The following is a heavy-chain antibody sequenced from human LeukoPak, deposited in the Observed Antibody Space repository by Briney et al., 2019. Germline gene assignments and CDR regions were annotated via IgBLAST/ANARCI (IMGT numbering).Heavy chain of an antibody. CDR2: INHSGST. CDR1: AGSFSGFY. V-gene: IGHV4-34*01. D-gene: IGHD3-22*01. Sequence: PSETLSLTCTVYAGSFSGFYWSWIRQPPGKGLEWIGEINHSGSTNCNPSLKSRVTISVDTSKNQFSLKLSSVTAADTAVYYCARYPRSGYDYWGQGTLVTVSS. J-gene: IGHJ4*02. CDR3: ARYPRSGYDY.